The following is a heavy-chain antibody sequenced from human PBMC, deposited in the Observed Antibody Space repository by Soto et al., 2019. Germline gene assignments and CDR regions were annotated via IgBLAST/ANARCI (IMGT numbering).Heavy chain of an antibody. J-gene: IGHJ6*02. CDR2: IYPGDSDT. D-gene: IGHD3-9*01. Sequence: GESLKISCKGSGYSFTSYWIGWVRQMPGKGLEWMGIIYPGDSDTRYSPSFQGQVTISADKSISTAYLQWSSLKASDTAMYYCARRPSPYYDILTGAYYYYSGMDVWGQGTTVTVSS. V-gene: IGHV5-51*01. CDR3: ARRPSPYYDILTGAYYYYSGMDV. CDR1: GYSFTSYW.